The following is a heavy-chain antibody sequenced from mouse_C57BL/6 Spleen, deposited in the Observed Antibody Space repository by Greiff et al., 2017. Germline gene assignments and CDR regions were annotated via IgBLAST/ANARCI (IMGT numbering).Heavy chain of an antibody. CDR3: ARGGGYDGYAMDY. Sequence: QVHVKQPGAELVKPGASVKLSCKASGYTFTSYWMHWVKQRPGQGLEWIGMIHPNSGSTNYNEKFKSKATLTVDKSSSTAYMQLSSLTSEDSAVYYCARGGGYDGYAMDYWGQGTSVTVSS. J-gene: IGHJ4*01. CDR2: IHPNSGST. D-gene: IGHD2-2*01. V-gene: IGHV1-64*01. CDR1: GYTFTSYW.